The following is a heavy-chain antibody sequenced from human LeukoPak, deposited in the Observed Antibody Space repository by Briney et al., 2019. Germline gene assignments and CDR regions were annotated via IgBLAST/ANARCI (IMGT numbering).Heavy chain of an antibody. CDR2: INDSGRI. J-gene: IGHJ6*03. CDR1: GGSFSNYY. CDR3: ARRWNYGRNYYIDA. Sequence: SSETLSLTCAVYGGSFSNYYWSWLRQPPGKGLEWIGEINDSGRINYNPSLMSRVTVSVDTSKNQFSLRLTSVTDTDTAVYYCARRWNYGRNYYIDAWGNGATVSVSS. D-gene: IGHD1-7*01. V-gene: IGHV4-34*01.